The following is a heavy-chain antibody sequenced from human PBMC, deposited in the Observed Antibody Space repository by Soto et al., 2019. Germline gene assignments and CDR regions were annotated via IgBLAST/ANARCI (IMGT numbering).Heavy chain of an antibody. J-gene: IGHJ4*02. CDR1: GGTFSSYS. V-gene: IGHV1-69*01. Sequence: QVQLVQSGAEVKKPGSSVKVSCKASGGTFSSYSINWVRQAPGQELEWMGEIIPIFGTANYAQKFQGRVTITADESTSTAYMELSSLRSEDTAVYYCARDGGRHSGGIDHWGQGTLVTVSS. CDR3: ARDGGRHSGGIDH. D-gene: IGHD1-26*01. CDR2: IIPIFGTA.